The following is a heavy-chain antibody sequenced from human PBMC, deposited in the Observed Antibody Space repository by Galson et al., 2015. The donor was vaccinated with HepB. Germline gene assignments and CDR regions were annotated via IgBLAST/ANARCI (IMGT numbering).Heavy chain of an antibody. CDR2: LSAYHGYT. CDR1: GYIFATYG. Sequence: SVKVSCKASGYIFATYGITRVRQAPGQGLEWMGWLSAYHGYTNYAQTLQGRLTMTTDTSTSTAYMELRSLGSDDTAVYYCARVDKELRFLEWLVTYNWFDPWGQGTLVAVSS. V-gene: IGHV1-18*04. D-gene: IGHD3-3*01. J-gene: IGHJ5*02. CDR3: ARVDKELRFLEWLVTYNWFDP.